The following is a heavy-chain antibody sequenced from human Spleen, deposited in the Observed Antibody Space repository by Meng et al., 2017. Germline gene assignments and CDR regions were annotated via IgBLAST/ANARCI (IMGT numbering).Heavy chain of an antibody. CDR3: TTFAN. J-gene: IGHJ4*02. Sequence: GESLKISCAASGFTFSNAWMTWVRQAPGKGLEWIGRMKSNVDGGTVDYAAAVKGRFTISRDDSKRTLYLQMNSLKTEDTAMYYCTTFANWGQGTLVTVSS. CDR1: GFTFSNAW. V-gene: IGHV3-15*01. CDR2: MKSNVDGGTV.